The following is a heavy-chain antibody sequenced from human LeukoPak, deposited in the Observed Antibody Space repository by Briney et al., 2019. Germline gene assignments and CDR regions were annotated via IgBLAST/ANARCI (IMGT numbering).Heavy chain of an antibody. CDR3: ARDFKSGDYYDSSGYPPDY. Sequence: GGSLRLSCAASGFTFSSYEMNWVRQAPGKGLEWVSYIISIGSTIYYADSVKGRFTISRDNAKNSLYLQMNSLRAEDTAVYYCARDFKSGDYYDSSGYPPDYWGQGTLVTVSS. V-gene: IGHV3-48*03. CDR2: IISIGSTI. D-gene: IGHD3-22*01. CDR1: GFTFSSYE. J-gene: IGHJ4*02.